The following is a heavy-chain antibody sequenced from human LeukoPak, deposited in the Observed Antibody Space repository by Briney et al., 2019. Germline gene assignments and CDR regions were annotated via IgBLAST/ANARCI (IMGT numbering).Heavy chain of an antibody. V-gene: IGHV1-46*01. Sequence: GASVKVSCKASGYTFTGYYMHWVRQAPGQGLEWMGIINPSGGSTSYAQKFQGRVTMTRDTSTSTVYMELSSLRSEDTAVYYCAREYCSSTSCAYFDYWGQGTLVTVSS. CDR3: AREYCSSTSCAYFDY. J-gene: IGHJ4*02. CDR1: GYTFTGYY. CDR2: INPSGGST. D-gene: IGHD2-2*01.